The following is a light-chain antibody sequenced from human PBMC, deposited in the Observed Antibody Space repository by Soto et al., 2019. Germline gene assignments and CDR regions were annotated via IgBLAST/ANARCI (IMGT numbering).Light chain of an antibody. Sequence: DLQMTQSPSSLSASVGDRVTITCRASQSISSYLNWYQQKPGKAPKLLIYAASSLQSGVPSRFSGSGSGTAFTITISSLQPEEFATYYCQQSYSTHTFGQGTKLEIK. CDR1: QSISSY. CDR3: QQSYSTHT. J-gene: IGKJ2*01. V-gene: IGKV1-39*01. CDR2: AAS.